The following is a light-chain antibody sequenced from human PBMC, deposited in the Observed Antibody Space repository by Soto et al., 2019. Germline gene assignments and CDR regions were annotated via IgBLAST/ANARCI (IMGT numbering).Light chain of an antibody. CDR2: DAS. V-gene: IGKV3-11*01. J-gene: IGKJ1*01. Sequence: EIVLTQSPATLSLSPGERATLSCRASQSVSSQLAWYQHKPGQAPRLLIYDASNRATGIPDRFSGSGSGTDFTLTFSSLGPKDFAFYYCARRVGPWTVAQGPKVDIK. CDR3: ARRVGPWT. CDR1: QSVSSQ.